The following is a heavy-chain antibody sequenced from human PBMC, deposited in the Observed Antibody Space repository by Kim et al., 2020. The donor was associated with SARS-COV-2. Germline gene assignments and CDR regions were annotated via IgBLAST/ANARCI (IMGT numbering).Heavy chain of an antibody. V-gene: IGHV3-33*06. CDR2: IWYDGSNK. CDR1: GFTFSSYG. CDR3: ANGFPGVDIVATGRNYYYYGMDV. Sequence: GGSLRLSCAASGFTFSSYGMHWVRQAPGKGLEWVAVIWYDGSNKYYADSVKGRFTISRDNSKNTLYLQMNSLRAEDTAVYYCANGFPGVDIVATGRNYYYYGMDVWGQGTTVTVSS. D-gene: IGHD5-12*01. J-gene: IGHJ6*02.